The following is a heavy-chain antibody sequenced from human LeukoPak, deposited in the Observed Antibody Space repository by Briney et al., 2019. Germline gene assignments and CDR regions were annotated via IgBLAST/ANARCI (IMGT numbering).Heavy chain of an antibody. D-gene: IGHD5/OR15-5a*01. V-gene: IGHV3-30-3*01. J-gene: IGHJ1*01. Sequence: PGGSLRLSCAASGFTFSTYAIHRVRQAPGKGLEWVADISFDGDNEYYADSVRGRFMIARDNSKNTVYLQMNSLTIEDTAVYYCAREPSGNFGQLVSSAEYFQHWGQGTRVTVSS. CDR1: GFTFSTYA. CDR3: AREPSGNFGQLVSSAEYFQH. CDR2: ISFDGDNE.